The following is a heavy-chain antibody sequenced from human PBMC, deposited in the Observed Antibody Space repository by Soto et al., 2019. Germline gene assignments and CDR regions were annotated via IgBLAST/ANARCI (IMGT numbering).Heavy chain of an antibody. V-gene: IGHV3-30-3*01. CDR1: GFTFSSYA. J-gene: IGHJ6*02. CDR3: ARTEYYGSGSYSGMDV. CDR2: ISSDGSKK. D-gene: IGHD3-10*01. Sequence: QVQLVESGGAVVQPGRSLRLSCVASGFTFSSYAMHWVRQAPGKGLEWVAFISSDGSKKYYADSVKGRFTISRDNSKNTLNLQMNSLRAEDTGVYHCARTEYYGSGSYSGMDVWGQGTTVTVSS.